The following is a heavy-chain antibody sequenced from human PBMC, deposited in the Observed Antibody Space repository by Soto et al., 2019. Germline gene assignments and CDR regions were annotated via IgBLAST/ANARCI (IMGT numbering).Heavy chain of an antibody. V-gene: IGHV1-69*12. D-gene: IGHD3-10*01. J-gene: IGHJ6*02. CDR2: IIPVYRTT. Sequence: QAQLVQSGAEVRKPGSSVRVSCKSSGGRFNTYVITWVRQAPGQGLEWMGGIIPVYRTTMYAQHFEDRVTITADESTSTAYLEVSSLRSEDTAVYYCARGDSRGVYMDVWGQGTTVTVS. CDR1: GGRFNTYV. CDR3: ARGDSRGVYMDV.